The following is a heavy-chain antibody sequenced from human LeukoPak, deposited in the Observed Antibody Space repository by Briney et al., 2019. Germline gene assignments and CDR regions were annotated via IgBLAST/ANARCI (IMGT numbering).Heavy chain of an antibody. Sequence: GGPLRLSCTASGFTFSSYWMTWVRQAPGKGLEFVANIEPAGSATYYVDSVKGRFTISRDNAKNLLYLQMNNLRAEDSAVYHCGRFGYVAAVDSWGQGALVTVSS. J-gene: IGHJ4*02. CDR2: IEPAGSAT. D-gene: IGHD2-15*01. CDR1: GFTFSSYW. V-gene: IGHV3-7*01. CDR3: GRFGYVAAVDS.